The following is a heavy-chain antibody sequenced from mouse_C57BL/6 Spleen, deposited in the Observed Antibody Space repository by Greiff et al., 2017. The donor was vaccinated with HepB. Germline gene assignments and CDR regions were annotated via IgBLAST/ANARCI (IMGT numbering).Heavy chain of an antibody. V-gene: IGHV1-15*01. CDR2: IDPETGGT. Sequence: QVQLQQSGAELVRPGASVTLSCKASGYTFTDYEMHWVKQTPVHGLEWIGAIDPETGGTAYNQKFKGKAILTVDKSSSTAYMELRSLTSEDSAVYYCTRRLTPFDYWGQGTTLTVSS. J-gene: IGHJ2*01. CDR3: TRRLTPFDY. D-gene: IGHD3-2*02. CDR1: GYTFTDYE.